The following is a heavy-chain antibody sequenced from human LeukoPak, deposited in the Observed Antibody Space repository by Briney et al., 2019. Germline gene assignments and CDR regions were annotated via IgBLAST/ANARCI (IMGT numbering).Heavy chain of an antibody. CDR2: IDWDDDK. CDR1: GFSLSTGGVR. J-gene: IGHJ4*02. Sequence: SGPTLVNPTQTLTLTCTFSGFSLSTGGVRVSWIRQPPGKALEWLARIDWDDDKFYNTSLKTRLTTSKDTSKNQVVLTMTNMDPVDTATYYCARDLSGYPFDYWGQGTLVTVSS. D-gene: IGHD5-18*01. V-gene: IGHV2-70*04. CDR3: ARDLSGYPFDY.